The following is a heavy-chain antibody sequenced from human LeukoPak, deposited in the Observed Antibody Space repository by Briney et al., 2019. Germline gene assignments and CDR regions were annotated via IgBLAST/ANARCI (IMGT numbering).Heavy chain of an antibody. CDR3: TSGGDCSRTSCYTD. D-gene: IGHD2-2*02. J-gene: IGHJ4*02. CDR1: GFTFTNAW. Sequence: GGSLRLSCAASGFTFTNAWMSWVPQAPGKGLEWLGRIKSKAHGGATDYAALVKGRFTISRHDSKNTLYLQMNSLKTEDTAVYYCTSGGDCSRTSCYTDWGQGTLVTVSS. CDR2: IKSKAHGGAT. V-gene: IGHV3-15*01.